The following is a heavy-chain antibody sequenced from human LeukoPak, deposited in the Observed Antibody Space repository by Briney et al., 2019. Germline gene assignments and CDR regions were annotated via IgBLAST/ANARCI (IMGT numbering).Heavy chain of an antibody. Sequence: GGSLRLSCAASGFTFSSYAMHWVRQAPGKGLEWVSGISWNSGSIGYADSVKGRFTISRDNAKNSLYLQMNSLRAEDVALYYCAKDMGDILTGGIDYWGQGTLVTVSS. CDR3: AKDMGDILTGGIDY. J-gene: IGHJ4*02. V-gene: IGHV3-9*03. D-gene: IGHD3-9*01. CDR2: ISWNSGSI. CDR1: GFTFSSYA.